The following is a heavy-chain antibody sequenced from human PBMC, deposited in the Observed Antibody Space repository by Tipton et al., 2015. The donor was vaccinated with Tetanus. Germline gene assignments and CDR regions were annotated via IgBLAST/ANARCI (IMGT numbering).Heavy chain of an antibody. CDR3: ARASRLRPTY. V-gene: IGHV4-34*01. J-gene: IGHJ4*02. CDR2: INHSGST. CDR1: GGSFSGYY. D-gene: IGHD4-17*01. Sequence: LRLSCAVYGGSFSGYYWSWIRQPPGKGLEWIGEINHSGSTNYNPSLKSRVTISVDTSKNQFSLKLSSVTAADTAVYYCARASRLRPTYWGQGTLVTVSS.